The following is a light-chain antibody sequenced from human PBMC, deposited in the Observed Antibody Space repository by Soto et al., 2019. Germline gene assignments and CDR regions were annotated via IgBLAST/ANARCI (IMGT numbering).Light chain of an antibody. CDR3: QQYNNWPQT. V-gene: IGKV3D-15*01. CDR2: DAS. J-gene: IGKJ1*01. Sequence: ETVMTQSPGTLSVSLGERATLSCRASQSVSIHLAWYQQKPGQAPRLLIYDASNRATGIPARFSGSGSGTEFTLTISSLQSEDFAVYYCQQYNNWPQTFGQGTKVDI. CDR1: QSVSIH.